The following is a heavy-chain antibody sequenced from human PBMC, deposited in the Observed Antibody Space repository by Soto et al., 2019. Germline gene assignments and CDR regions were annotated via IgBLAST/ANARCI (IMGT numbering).Heavy chain of an antibody. CDR1: GGTFSSYA. J-gene: IGHJ6*02. Sequence: QVQLVQSGAEVKKPGSSVKVSCKAYGGTFSSYAISWVRQAPGQGLEWMGGIIPIFGTANYAQKFQGRVTITADESTSTAYMELSSLRSEDTAVYYCARADLGCSSTSCYIPHYYYYGMDVWGQGTTVTVSS. V-gene: IGHV1-69*01. D-gene: IGHD2-2*02. CDR2: IIPIFGTA. CDR3: ARADLGCSSTSCYIPHYYYYGMDV.